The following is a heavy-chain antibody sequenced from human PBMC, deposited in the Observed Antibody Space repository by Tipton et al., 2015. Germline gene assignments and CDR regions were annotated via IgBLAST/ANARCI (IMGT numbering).Heavy chain of an antibody. J-gene: IGHJ4*02. V-gene: IGHV3-23*01. Sequence: FLRLSCAASGFTFSSYAMTWVRQAPGKGLEWVSAISASGVSTYYADSVKGRFTISRDNSKNTLYLQMNSLRAEDTALYYCAKANAEVVLLNAYFDYWGQGTLVTVSS. CDR2: ISASGVST. D-gene: IGHD3-22*01. CDR3: AKANAEVVLLNAYFDY. CDR1: GFTFSSYA.